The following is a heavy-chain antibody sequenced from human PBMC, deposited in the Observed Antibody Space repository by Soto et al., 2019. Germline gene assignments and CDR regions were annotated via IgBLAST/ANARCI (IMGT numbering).Heavy chain of an antibody. D-gene: IGHD2-2*01. CDR3: AREYCSSTSCPYNWFDP. J-gene: IGHJ5*02. CDR2: INPNSGGT. Sequence: ASVKVSCKASGYTFTGYYMHWVRQAPGQGLEWMGWINPNSGGTNYAQKFQGWVTMTRDTSISTAYMELSRLRSDDTAVYYCAREYCSSTSCPYNWFDPWGQGTLVTVSS. V-gene: IGHV1-2*04. CDR1: GYTFTGYY.